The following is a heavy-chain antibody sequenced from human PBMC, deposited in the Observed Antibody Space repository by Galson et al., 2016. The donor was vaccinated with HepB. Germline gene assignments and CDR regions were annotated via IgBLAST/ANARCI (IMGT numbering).Heavy chain of an antibody. V-gene: IGHV4-4*07. D-gene: IGHD6-13*01. CDR2: MYSSGTI. J-gene: IGHJ4*02. Sequence: LRQPAGKGLQWIGRMYSSGTINYNPPLKSRVTMSRDTSKNQFSLQVNSVTAADTAVYYCARATPSAGTYYFDYWGQGILVTVSS. CDR3: ARATPSAGTYYFDY.